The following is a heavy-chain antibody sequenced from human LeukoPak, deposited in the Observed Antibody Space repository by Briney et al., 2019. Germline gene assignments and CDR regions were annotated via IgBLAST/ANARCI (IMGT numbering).Heavy chain of an antibody. CDR1: GYTFTSYA. CDR3: ARETPCGAHICWFDP. D-gene: IGHD3-3*02. V-gene: IGHV7-4-1*02. Sequence: RASVKVSCKASGYTFTSYAMNWVRQAPGQGREWMGWINTNTGNPTYAQGFTGRFVFSLDTSVSTAYLQISSLKAEDTAVYYCARETPCGAHICWFDPWGQGTLVTVSS. J-gene: IGHJ5*02. CDR2: INTNTGNP.